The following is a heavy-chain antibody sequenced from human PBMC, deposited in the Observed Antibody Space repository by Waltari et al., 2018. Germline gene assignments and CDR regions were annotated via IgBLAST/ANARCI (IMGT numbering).Heavy chain of an antibody. Sequence: EVQLVESGGGLVQPGASLRLSCAASGFTFSSYAMHWVRQAPGKGLEYVSAISSNGGSTYYANSVKGRFTISRDNSKNTLYLQMGSLRAEDMAVYYCARAAYSSSWWFDYWGQGTLVTVSS. CDR2: ISSNGGST. CDR3: ARAAYSSSWWFDY. J-gene: IGHJ4*02. CDR1: GFTFSSYA. D-gene: IGHD6-13*01. V-gene: IGHV3-64*01.